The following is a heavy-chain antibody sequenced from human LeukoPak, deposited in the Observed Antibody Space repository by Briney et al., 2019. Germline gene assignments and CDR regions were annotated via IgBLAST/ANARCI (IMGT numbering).Heavy chain of an antibody. CDR3: ASIGDCSSTSCFPLGP. CDR1: GFTFSSYS. V-gene: IGHV3-21*01. D-gene: IGHD2-2*01. Sequence: GGSLRLSCAASGFTFSSYSMNLVRQAPGKGLEWVSSSSSSSSYIYYADSVKGRFTISRDNAKNSLYLQMNSLRAEDTAVYYCASIGDCSSTSCFPLGPWGQGTLVTVSS. J-gene: IGHJ5*02. CDR2: SSSSSSYI.